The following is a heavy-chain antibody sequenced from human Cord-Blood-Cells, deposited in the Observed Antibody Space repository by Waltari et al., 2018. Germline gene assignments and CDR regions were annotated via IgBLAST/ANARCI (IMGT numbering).Heavy chain of an antibody. D-gene: IGHD1-26*01. CDR2: IYPGDSDT. Sequence: EVQLVLSGAEVKKPGVAPKISRKGSGYSFTSYWLGWVCQVPGKGLAWMGIIYPGDSDTRYSPSFQGQVTISADKSISTAYLQWSSLKASDTAMYYCARHPMYSWSYGRGWFDPWGQGTLVTVSS. V-gene: IGHV5-51*01. CDR3: ARHPMYSWSYGRGWFDP. CDR1: GYSFTSYW. J-gene: IGHJ5*02.